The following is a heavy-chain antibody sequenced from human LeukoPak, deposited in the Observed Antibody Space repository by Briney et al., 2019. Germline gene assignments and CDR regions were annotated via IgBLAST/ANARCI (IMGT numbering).Heavy chain of an antibody. D-gene: IGHD3-3*01. CDR3: ARTGRQYDFWSGSLNFDI. V-gene: IGHV4-39*07. CDR1: GDSISSTSYY. J-gene: IGHJ3*02. Sequence: PSETLSLTCTVSGDSISSTSYYWDWIRQPPGKGLEWIGSIYHSGSTYYNPSLKSRVTISVDTSKNQFSLKLSSVTAADTAVYYCARTGRQYDFWSGSLNFDIWGQGTMVTVSS. CDR2: IYHSGST.